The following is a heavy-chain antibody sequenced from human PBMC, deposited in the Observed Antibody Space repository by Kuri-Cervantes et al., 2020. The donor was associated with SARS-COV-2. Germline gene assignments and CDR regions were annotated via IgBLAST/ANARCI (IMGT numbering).Heavy chain of an antibody. Sequence: GESLKISCATSGFTFSDHYIDWVRQAPGKGLEWVGRGSNKVYRYTTEYATSVKGRFTISRDFSKNSLSLQMDGLTTEDTAVYYCARSLTTTYSFWGQGTLVTVSS. J-gene: IGHJ1*01. CDR2: GSNKVYRYTT. CDR1: GFTFSDHY. V-gene: IGHV3-72*01. D-gene: IGHD4-11*01. CDR3: ARSLTTTYSF.